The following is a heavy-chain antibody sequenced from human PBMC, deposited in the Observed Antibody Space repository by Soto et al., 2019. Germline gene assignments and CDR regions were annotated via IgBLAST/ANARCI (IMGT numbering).Heavy chain of an antibody. CDR2: IGDSGAST. CDR1: GFSFSSFA. Sequence: EVLLLESGGGLVQPGGSLRLPCEASGFSFSSFAMNWVRQAPGKGLEWVSAIGDSGASTYYADSVKGRFTISRDNSRNTLYLQLNSLRAEDTAVYYCAKGVELDVWGNGTTVTVSS. V-gene: IGHV3-23*01. D-gene: IGHD1-26*01. J-gene: IGHJ6*04. CDR3: AKGVELDV.